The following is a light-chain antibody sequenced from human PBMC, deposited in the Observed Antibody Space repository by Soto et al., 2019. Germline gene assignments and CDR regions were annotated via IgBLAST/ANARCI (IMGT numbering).Light chain of an antibody. CDR3: QQRKSWPLT. CDR2: DAS. J-gene: IGKJ4*01. V-gene: IGKV3-11*01. Sequence: EIVLTQSPGTLSLSPGERATLSCRASQSVSNNYLAWYQQKPGQAPRLLIYDASNRATGIPARFSGSGSGTDFSLTISSLEPDDFATYYCQQRKSWPLTFGGGTKVDIK. CDR1: QSVSNNY.